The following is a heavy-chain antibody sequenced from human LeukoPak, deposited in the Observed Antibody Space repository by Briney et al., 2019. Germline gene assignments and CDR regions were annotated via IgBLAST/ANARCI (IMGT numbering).Heavy chain of an antibody. V-gene: IGHV3-11*01. J-gene: IGHJ5*02. CDR2: INIGGTNT. Sequence: GGSLRLSCAASGFTFNDYYMSWIRQAPGKGLEWLSYINIGGTNTHYADSVKGRFTISRDNAKKSLYLEMNNLRAEDTAVCYCATDGAGFDTWGQGVLVTVSS. CDR3: ATDGAGFDT. CDR1: GFTFNDYY.